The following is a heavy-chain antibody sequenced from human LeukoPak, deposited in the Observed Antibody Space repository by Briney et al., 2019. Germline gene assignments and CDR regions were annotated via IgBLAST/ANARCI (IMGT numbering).Heavy chain of an antibody. Sequence: SETLSLTCAVYGGSFSGYYWSWIRQPPGKGLEWIGEINHSGSTNYNPSLKSRVTISVDTSKNRFSLKLSSVTAADTAVYYCARRGDYYYYYYMDVWGKGTTVTISS. CDR1: GGSFSGYY. D-gene: IGHD4-17*01. J-gene: IGHJ6*03. V-gene: IGHV4-34*01. CDR3: ARRGDYYYYYYMDV. CDR2: INHSGST.